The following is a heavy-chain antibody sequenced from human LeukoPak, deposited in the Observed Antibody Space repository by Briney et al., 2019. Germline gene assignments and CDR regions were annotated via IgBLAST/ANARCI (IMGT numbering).Heavy chain of an antibody. D-gene: IGHD1-26*01. V-gene: IGHV4-34*01. J-gene: IGHJ5*02. CDR2: INHSGRT. Sequence: PSETLSLTCAVYGGSFSGYYWNWIRQPPGKGLEWIGEINHSGRTNYNPSLKSRVTISVDTSKNQFSLKLSSVTAADTAVYYCARSGSDRFDPWGQGTLVTVSS. CDR3: ARSGSDRFDP. CDR1: GGSFSGYY.